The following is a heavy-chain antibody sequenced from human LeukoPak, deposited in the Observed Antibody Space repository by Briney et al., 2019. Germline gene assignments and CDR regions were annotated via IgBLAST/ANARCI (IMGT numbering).Heavy chain of an antibody. V-gene: IGHV1-24*01. CDR3: ATVYYDSSGYVYFDY. J-gene: IGHJ4*02. Sequence: ASVNVSCTVSGYTLTELSMHWVRQAPGKGLEWMGGFDPEDGETIYAQKFQGRVTMTEDTSTDTAYMELSSLRSEDTAVYYCATVYYDSSGYVYFDYWGQGTLVTVSS. CDR1: GYTLTELS. CDR2: FDPEDGET. D-gene: IGHD3-22*01.